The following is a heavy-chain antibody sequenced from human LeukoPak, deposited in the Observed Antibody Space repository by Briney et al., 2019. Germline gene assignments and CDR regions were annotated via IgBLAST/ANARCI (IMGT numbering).Heavy chain of an antibody. CDR2: ISENGRNT. Sequence: QSGGSLRLSCAASGFTVSSSYVSWVRQAPGKGLVWVSRISENGRNTNYADSVKGRFTISRDNAKNTLYLQMNGLVAEDTAVYYCARDPFITGDYWGQGTLVTVSS. CDR3: ARDPFITGDY. J-gene: IGHJ4*02. CDR1: GFTVSSSY. V-gene: IGHV3-74*01. D-gene: IGHD1-14*01.